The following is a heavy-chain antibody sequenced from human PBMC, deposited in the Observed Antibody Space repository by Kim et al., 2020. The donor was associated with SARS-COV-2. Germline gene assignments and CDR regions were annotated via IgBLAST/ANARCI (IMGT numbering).Heavy chain of an antibody. CDR3: ARAESLASAAGY. V-gene: IGHV1-3*01. Sequence: KFQGRVTITRDTSASTAYMELSSLRSEDTAVYYCARAESLASAAGYWGQGTLVTVSS. J-gene: IGHJ4*02. D-gene: IGHD6-25*01.